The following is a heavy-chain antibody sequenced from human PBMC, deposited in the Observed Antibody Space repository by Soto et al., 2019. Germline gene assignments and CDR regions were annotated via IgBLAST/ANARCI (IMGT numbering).Heavy chain of an antibody. CDR3: ARDRNDGISYFDS. V-gene: IGHV3-48*01. CDR2: IGGTGTTK. Sequence: EVQVVESGGGLAQPGESLTLSCRASGFTFSSYSMNWVRQAPGRGLEWVSFIGGTGTTKYYADSVKGRFTISRDNAGNSLYLQMSSLRAEDTAVYYCARDRNDGISYFDSWGQGALVTVSS. J-gene: IGHJ4*02. D-gene: IGHD2-8*01. CDR1: GFTFSSYS.